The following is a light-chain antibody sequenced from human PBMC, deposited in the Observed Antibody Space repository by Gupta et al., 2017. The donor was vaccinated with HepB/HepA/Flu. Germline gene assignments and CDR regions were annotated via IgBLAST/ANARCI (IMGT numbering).Light chain of an antibody. CDR3: QQSYSTPQVT. J-gene: IGKJ4*01. CDR1: QSISSY. CDR2: AAS. V-gene: IGKV1-39*01. Sequence: DIQMTQSPSSLSAPVGDRVTITCRASQSISSYLNWYQQKPGKAPKLLIYAASSLQSGVPSRFSGSGSGTDFTLTISSLQPEDFATYYCQQSYSTPQVTFGGGTKVEIK.